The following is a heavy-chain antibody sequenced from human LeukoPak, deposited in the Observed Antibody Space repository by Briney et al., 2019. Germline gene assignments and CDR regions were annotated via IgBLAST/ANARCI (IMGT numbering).Heavy chain of an antibody. J-gene: IGHJ4*02. D-gene: IGHD3-3*01. V-gene: IGHV3-7*05. CDR3: AKGDFWSAYF. Sequence: GGSLRLSCAASGFPFAPFWMTWVRQAPGKGPEFVATMNRDGSEVAYGNSVRGRFTISRDNAKNSLYLQMYSLRVEDTAVYYCAKGDFWSAYFWGQGALVTVSS. CDR1: GFPFAPFW. CDR2: MNRDGSEV.